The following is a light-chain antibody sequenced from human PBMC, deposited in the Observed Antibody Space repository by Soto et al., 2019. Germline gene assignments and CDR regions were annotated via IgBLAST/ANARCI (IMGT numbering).Light chain of an antibody. CDR2: AAS. CDR1: QSIGKY. CDR3: QQTYNTPLT. J-gene: IGKJ4*01. Sequence: DIQITQSPSSLSASVGDRVTITCRASQSIGKYLSWFQQTPGNAPKLLIYAASGLQSGVPSRFSGSGSGTDFTLTINSLQREAFATYYCQQTYNTPLTFGGGTKVDIK. V-gene: IGKV1-39*01.